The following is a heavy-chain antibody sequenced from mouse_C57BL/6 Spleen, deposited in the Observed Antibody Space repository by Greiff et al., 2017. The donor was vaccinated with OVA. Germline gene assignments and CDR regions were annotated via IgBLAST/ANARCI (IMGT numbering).Heavy chain of an antibody. CDR1: GFTFSDYG. J-gene: IGHJ3*01. CDR2: ISSGSSTI. CDR3: ASRSYYDYDGGFAD. D-gene: IGHD2-4*01. Sequence: EVKLVESGGGLVKPGGSLKLSCAASGFTFSDYGMHWVRQAPEKGLEWVAYISSGSSTIYYADTVKGRFTISRDNDKNTLFLQMTSLRSEDTAMYYCASRSYYDYDGGFADWGQGTLVTVSA. V-gene: IGHV5-17*01.